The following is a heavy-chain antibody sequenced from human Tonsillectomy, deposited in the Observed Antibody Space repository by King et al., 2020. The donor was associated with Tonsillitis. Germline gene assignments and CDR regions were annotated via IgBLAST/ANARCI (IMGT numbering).Heavy chain of an antibody. CDR2: ISYDGSNK. V-gene: IGHV3-30*04. D-gene: IGHD1-26*01. J-gene: IGHJ4*02. CDR3: AREGRGGWWEPTLDY. Sequence: QLVQSGGGVVQPGRSLRLSCAASGFTFSSYAMHWVRQAPGKGLEWVAVISYDGSNKYYADSVKGRFTISRDNSKNTLYLQMNSLRAEDTAVYYCAREGRGGWWEPTLDYWGQGTLVTVSS. CDR1: GFTFSSYA.